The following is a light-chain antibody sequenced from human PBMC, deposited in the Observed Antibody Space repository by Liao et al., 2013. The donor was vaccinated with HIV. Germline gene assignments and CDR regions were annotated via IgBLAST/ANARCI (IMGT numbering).Light chain of an antibody. CDR2: YDK. CDR1: NIGTKG. V-gene: IGLV3-21*01. Sequence: SYELTQPPSVSVAPGQTARITCGGNNIGTKGVHWYQQRPGQAPVLVMYYDKDRPSGIPERFSGSNSGNTATLTISRVEAGDEADYYCQVWDRSSDHPYVFGTETTVTVL. J-gene: IGLJ1*01. CDR3: QVWDRSSDHPYV.